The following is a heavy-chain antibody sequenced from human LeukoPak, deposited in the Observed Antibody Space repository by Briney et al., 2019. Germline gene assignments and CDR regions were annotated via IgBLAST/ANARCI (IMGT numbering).Heavy chain of an antibody. CDR1: GGSISNTNW. Sequence: PSETLSLTCGVSGGSISNTNWWTWFRPPPGNGLEWIGDVYLKGSTNYNPSLKSRVTISVDKSENHIPLKLTSVTAADTAVYYCAREGGPYRPLDYSGQGTLVTVSS. CDR2: VYLKGST. V-gene: IGHV4-4*02. J-gene: IGHJ4*02. CDR3: AREGGPYRPLDY.